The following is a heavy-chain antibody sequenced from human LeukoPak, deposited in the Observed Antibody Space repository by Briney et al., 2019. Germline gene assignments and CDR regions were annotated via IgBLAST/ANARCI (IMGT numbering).Heavy chain of an antibody. CDR2: ISSDGNRK. CDR1: GFTFNTYT. D-gene: IGHD1-26*01. CDR3: ARDPYSGSHAAFDV. V-gene: IGHV3-30-3*01. Sequence: GRSLRLSCAASGFTFNTYTLHWVRQAPGKGLEWVAVISSDGNRKHYADSVKGRFTISRDNSKISLYLQMNSLRDEDTAVYFCARDPYSGSHAAFDVWGQGTMATVSS. J-gene: IGHJ3*01.